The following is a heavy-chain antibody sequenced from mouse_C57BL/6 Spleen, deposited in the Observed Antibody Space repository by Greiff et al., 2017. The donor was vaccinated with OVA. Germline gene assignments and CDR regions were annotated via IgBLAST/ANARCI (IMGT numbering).Heavy chain of an antibody. D-gene: IGHD1-1*01. CDR3: ARRDGSRAMDY. CDR2: IHPNSGST. J-gene: IGHJ4*01. CDR1: GYTFTSYW. Sequence: QVQLQQPGAELVKPGASVTLSCKASGYTFTSYWMHWVKQRPGQGLEWIGMIHPNSGSTNYNEKFKSKATLTVDKSSSTAYMQLSSLTSEDSAVYYCARRDGSRAMDYWGQGTSVTVSS. V-gene: IGHV1-64*01.